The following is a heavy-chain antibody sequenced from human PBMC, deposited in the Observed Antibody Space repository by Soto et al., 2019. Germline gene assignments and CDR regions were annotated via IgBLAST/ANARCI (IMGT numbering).Heavy chain of an antibody. CDR2: IYTSGST. V-gene: IGHV4-4*07. CDR3: ARGSGSGWYMYYFDY. Sequence: SETLSLTCTVSGGSISSYYWSWIRQPAGKGLEWIGRIYTSGSTNYNPSLKSRVTMSVDTSKNQFSLKLSSVTAADTAVYYCARGSGSGWYMYYFDYWGQGTLVTVSS. D-gene: IGHD6-19*01. CDR1: GGSISSYY. J-gene: IGHJ4*02.